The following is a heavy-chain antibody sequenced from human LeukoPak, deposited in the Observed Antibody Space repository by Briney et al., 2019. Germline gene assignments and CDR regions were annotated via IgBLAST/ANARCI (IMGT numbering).Heavy chain of an antibody. CDR1: GFTFSSYE. V-gene: IGHV3-48*03. CDR3: ARLKGRYCSGGSCYLYYFDY. J-gene: IGHJ4*02. CDR2: ISASGTTI. D-gene: IGHD2-15*01. Sequence: GGSLRLSCAASGFTFSSYEMSWVRQAPGKGLEWVSYISASGTTIYYADSVKGRFTISRDNAKNSLYLQMNSLRAEDTAVYYCARLKGRYCSGGSCYLYYFDYWGQGTLVTVSS.